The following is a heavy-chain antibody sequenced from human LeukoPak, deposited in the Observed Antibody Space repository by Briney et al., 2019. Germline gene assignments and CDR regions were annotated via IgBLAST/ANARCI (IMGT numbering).Heavy chain of an antibody. D-gene: IGHD4-23*01. J-gene: IGHJ4*02. CDR1: GFTFSNAW. V-gene: IGHV3-15*01. CDR2: IKSKSDGGTT. CDR3: TTDPVFYTVMTHDY. Sequence: GGSLRLSCAASGFTFSNAWMSWVRQAPGKGLEWVGRIKSKSDGGTTDYAASVKGRFTISRNDSKNTLYLQMNSLKTEDTAVYYCTTDPVFYTVMTHDYWGQGTLVTVSS.